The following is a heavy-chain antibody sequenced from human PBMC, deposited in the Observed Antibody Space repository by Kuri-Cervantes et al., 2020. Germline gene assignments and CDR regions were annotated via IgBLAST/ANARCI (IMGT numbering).Heavy chain of an antibody. Sequence: SVKVSCKASGGTFSSYAISWVRQAPGQGLEWMGGIIPIFGTANYAQKFQGRVTITADESTSTAYMELSSLRSDDTAVYYCARHEIAAPYGMDVWGQGTAVTVSS. CDR2: IIPIFGTA. J-gene: IGHJ6*02. CDR1: GGTFSSYA. CDR3: ARHEIAAPYGMDV. D-gene: IGHD6-13*01. V-gene: IGHV1-69*13.